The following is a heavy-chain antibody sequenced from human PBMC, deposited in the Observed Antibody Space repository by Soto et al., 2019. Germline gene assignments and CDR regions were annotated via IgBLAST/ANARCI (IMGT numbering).Heavy chain of an antibody. J-gene: IGHJ4*02. V-gene: IGHV4-34*01. Sequence: SETLSLTCAVYGGSFSGYYWSWIRQPPGKGLEWIGEINHSGSTNYNPSLKIRVTISVDTSKNQFSLKLSSVTAADTAVYYCAGARRTHFDYWGQGTLVTVSS. CDR1: GGSFSGYY. CDR3: AGARRTHFDY. CDR2: INHSGST.